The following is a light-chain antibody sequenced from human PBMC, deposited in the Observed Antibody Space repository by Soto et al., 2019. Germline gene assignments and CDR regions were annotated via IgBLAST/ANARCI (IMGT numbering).Light chain of an antibody. CDR2: LEGSGSS. J-gene: IGLJ2*01. V-gene: IGLV4-60*03. Sequence: QLVLTQSSSASASPGSSVRLTCTLSSGHSNYIIAWHQQQPGKAPRYLMNLEGSGSSNRGSAVPDRFSGSSSGAARYLTISNLQSEDEADYYCETWDSTTPSVVFGGGTKLTVL. CDR3: ETWDSTTPSVV. CDR1: SGHSNYI.